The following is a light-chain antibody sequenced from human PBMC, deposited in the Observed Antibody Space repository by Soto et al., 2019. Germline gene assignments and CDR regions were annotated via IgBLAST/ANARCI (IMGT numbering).Light chain of an antibody. Sequence: DIQMTQSPSSLSASVGDRVTITCRASQSISSYLNWYQQKPGKAPNLLIYAASSLQSGVPSRFSGSGSGTDFTLTISSLQPEDSATYYCQQSYSTTRTFGQGTKLEIK. V-gene: IGKV1-39*01. CDR2: AAS. CDR3: QQSYSTTRT. CDR1: QSISSY. J-gene: IGKJ2*01.